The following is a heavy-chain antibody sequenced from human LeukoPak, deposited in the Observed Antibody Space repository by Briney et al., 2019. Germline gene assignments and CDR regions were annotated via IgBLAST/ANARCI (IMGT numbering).Heavy chain of an antibody. J-gene: IGHJ2*01. CDR2: ISYSSSYT. CDR3: ASTVTTDDWYFDL. Sequence: PGGSLRLSCAASGFTFSDYYMSWIRQAPGKGLEWVAYISYSSSYTNYADSVKGRFTISRDNAKNSLYLQMNSLRAEDTALYYCASTVTTDDWYFDLWGRGTLVTVSS. V-gene: IGHV3-11*03. CDR1: GFTFSDYY. D-gene: IGHD4-17*01.